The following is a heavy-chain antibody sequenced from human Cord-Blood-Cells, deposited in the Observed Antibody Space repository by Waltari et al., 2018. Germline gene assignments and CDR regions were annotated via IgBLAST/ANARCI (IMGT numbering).Heavy chain of an antibody. CDR1: GGSFSGYY. Sequence: LKPSETLSLTCAVYGGSFSGYYWSWIRQPPGKGLEWIGEINHSGSTNYNPSLKSRVTISVDTSKNQFSLKLSSVTAADTAVYYCARGWTGTYAFDIWGQGTMVTDSS. J-gene: IGHJ3*02. V-gene: IGHV4-34*01. CDR2: INHSGST. D-gene: IGHD1-7*01. CDR3: ARGWTGTYAFDI.